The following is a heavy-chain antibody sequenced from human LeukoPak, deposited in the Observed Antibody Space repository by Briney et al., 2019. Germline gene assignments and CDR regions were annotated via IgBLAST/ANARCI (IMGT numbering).Heavy chain of an antibody. J-gene: IGHJ5*02. V-gene: IGHV1-69*13. D-gene: IGHD2-15*01. CDR3: ARDNCSGGSCYSWFDP. Sequence: SVKVSCKASGGTFSSYAISWVRQAPGQGLEWMGEIIPIFGTANYAQKFQGRVTITADESTSTAYMELSSLRSGDTAVYYCARDNCSGGSCYSWFDPWGQGTLVTVSS. CDR2: IIPIFGTA. CDR1: GGTFSSYA.